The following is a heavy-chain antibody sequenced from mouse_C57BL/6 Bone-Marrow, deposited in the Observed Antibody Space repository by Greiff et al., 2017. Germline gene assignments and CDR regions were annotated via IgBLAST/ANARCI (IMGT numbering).Heavy chain of an antibody. D-gene: IGHD2-12*01. CDR2: IDPENGDT. CDR1: GFNIKDDY. V-gene: IGHV14-4*01. CDR3: TTRLAYYSYDYAMDY. Sequence: VQLQQSGAELVRPGASVKLSCTASGFNIKDDYMHWVKQRPEQGLEWIGWIDPENGDTEYASKFQGKATITADTASNTAYLQLSILTSEDTAVYYCTTRLAYYSYDYAMDYWGQGTSVTVSS. J-gene: IGHJ4*01.